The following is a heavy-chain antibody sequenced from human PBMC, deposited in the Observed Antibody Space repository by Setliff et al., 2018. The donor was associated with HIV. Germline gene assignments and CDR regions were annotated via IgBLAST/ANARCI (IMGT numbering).Heavy chain of an antibody. CDR1: GYTFTGYY. Sequence: ASVKVSCKAFGYTFTGYYMHWVRQAPGQGLEWMGWINPNSGGTNYAQVRDRVTITRDTSTNTAYMELTRLTSDDTAVYSCARGGDDYGPGTWTFDYWGQGTLVTVSS. V-gene: IGHV1-2*02. J-gene: IGHJ4*02. CDR3: ARGGDDYGPGTWTFDY. CDR2: INPNSGGT. D-gene: IGHD3-10*01.